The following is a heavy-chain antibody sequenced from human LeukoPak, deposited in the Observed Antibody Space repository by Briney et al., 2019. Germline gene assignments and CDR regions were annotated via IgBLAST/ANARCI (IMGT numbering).Heavy chain of an antibody. CDR2: ISGSGGST. Sequence: PGGSLRLSCAASGFTFSSYAMSWVRQAPGKGLEWVSAISGSGGSTYYADSGKGRFTISRDNSKNTLYLQMNSLRAEDTAVYYCAKGLFAFGGVPMFDPWGQGTLVTVSS. CDR3: AKGLFAFGGVPMFDP. D-gene: IGHD3-16*01. V-gene: IGHV3-23*01. CDR1: GFTFSSYA. J-gene: IGHJ5*02.